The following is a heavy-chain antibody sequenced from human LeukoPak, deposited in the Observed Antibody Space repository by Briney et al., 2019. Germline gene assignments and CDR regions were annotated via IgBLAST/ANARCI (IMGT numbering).Heavy chain of an antibody. CDR2: VSDSGNT. D-gene: IGHD3-10*01. Sequence: PSETLSLTCTVSGGSISSYYWSWIRQPPGRGLEWIAYVSDSGNTNYNPSLKSRVTMSIDTSKNEFSLKLSSVTAADTAVYYCARLGGSYSVDYWGQGTLVTVSS. J-gene: IGHJ4*02. CDR3: ARLGGSYSVDY. V-gene: IGHV4-59*08. CDR1: GGSISSYY.